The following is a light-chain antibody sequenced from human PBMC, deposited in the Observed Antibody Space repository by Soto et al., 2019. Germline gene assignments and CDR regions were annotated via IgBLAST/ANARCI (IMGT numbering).Light chain of an antibody. V-gene: IGKV3-15*01. CDR3: QQYNNWPPWT. CDR2: GAS. CDR1: QSVSRN. Sequence: EIVMTQSPATLSVSPGERATLSCRASQSVSRNITWYQQKPGQAPRLLIYGASTRDTGIPARFSGSGSGTEFTLTISSLQSEDFAVYYCQQYNNWPPWTFGQGTKVEIK. J-gene: IGKJ1*01.